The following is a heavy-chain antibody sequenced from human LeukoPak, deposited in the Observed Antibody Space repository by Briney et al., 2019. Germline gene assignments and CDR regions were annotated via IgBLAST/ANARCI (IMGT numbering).Heavy chain of an antibody. V-gene: IGHV4-4*07. CDR3: ARDRYYYDSSGYYQLDY. Sequence: SETLSLTCTVSGGSISSYYWSWIRQPAGKGLEWVGRIHTSGSTNYNPSLKSRVTMSVDTSKNQFSLKLSSVTAADTAVYYCARDRYYYDSSGYYQLDYWGQGTLVTVSS. CDR1: GGSISSYY. J-gene: IGHJ4*02. CDR2: IHTSGST. D-gene: IGHD3-22*01.